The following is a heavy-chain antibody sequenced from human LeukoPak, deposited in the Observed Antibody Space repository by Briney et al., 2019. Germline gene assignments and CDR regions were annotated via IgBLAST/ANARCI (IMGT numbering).Heavy chain of an antibody. V-gene: IGHV1-69*13. D-gene: IGHD3-22*01. CDR3: ARTVPKGRHISFNYYDSSGYYYEFDP. Sequence: ASVKVSCKASGGTFSNYAINWVRQAPGQGLEWMGGIIPIFGKANYAQKFQGRVTITADESTRTAYMELSSLRSEDTAVYYCARTVPKGRHISFNYYDSSGYYYEFDPWGQGTLVTVSS. CDR1: GGTFSNYA. CDR2: IIPIFGKA. J-gene: IGHJ5*02.